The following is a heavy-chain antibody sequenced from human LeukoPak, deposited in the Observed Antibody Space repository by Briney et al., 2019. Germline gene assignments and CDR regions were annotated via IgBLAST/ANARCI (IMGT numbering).Heavy chain of an antibody. V-gene: IGHV3-7*01. J-gene: IGHJ4*02. CDR2: IKQDGSEK. Sequence: GGSLRLSCAASGFTFSSYWMSWVRQAPGKGLEWVANIKQDGSEKYYVDSVKGRFTISRDNAKNSLYLQMNSLRAEDTAVYYCARVRANWNYGPYYLDYWGQGTLVTVSS. CDR1: GFTFSSYW. D-gene: IGHD1-7*01. CDR3: ARVRANWNYGPYYLDY.